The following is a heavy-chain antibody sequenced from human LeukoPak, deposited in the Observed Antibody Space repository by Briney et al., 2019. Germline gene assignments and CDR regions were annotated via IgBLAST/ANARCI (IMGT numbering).Heavy chain of an antibody. V-gene: IGHV3-48*03. J-gene: IGHJ6*04. CDR3: ARRASVVVPARYGMDV. CDR2: ISSSGSTI. D-gene: IGHD2-2*01. Sequence: GGSLRLSCAASGFTLSSYEMNWVRQAPGKGLEWVSYISSSGSTIYYADSVKGRFTISRDTAKNSLYLQMNSLRAEDTAVYYCARRASVVVPARYGMDVWGKGTTVTVSS. CDR1: GFTLSSYE.